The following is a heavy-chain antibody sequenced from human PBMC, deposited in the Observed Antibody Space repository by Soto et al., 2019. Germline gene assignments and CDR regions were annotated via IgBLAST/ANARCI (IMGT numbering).Heavy chain of an antibody. CDR3: ARGSMVRGVQTNWFDP. V-gene: IGHV1-69*02. CDR2: IIPILGIA. CDR1: GGTFSSYT. Sequence: QVQLVQSGAEVKKPGSSVKVSCKASGGTFSSYTISWVRQAPGQELEWMGRIIPILGIANYAQKFQGRVTITADKSTSTAYMELSSLRSEDTAVYYCARGSMVRGVQTNWFDPWGQGTLVTVSS. D-gene: IGHD3-10*01. J-gene: IGHJ5*02.